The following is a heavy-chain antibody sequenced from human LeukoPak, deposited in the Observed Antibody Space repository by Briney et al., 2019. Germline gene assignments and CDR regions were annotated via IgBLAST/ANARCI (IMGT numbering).Heavy chain of an antibody. CDR2: ISGSGGST. V-gene: IGHV3-23*01. Sequence: GGSLRLSCAASGFTFSSYAMSWVRQAPGKGLEWVSAISGSGGSTYYADSVKGRFTISRDNSKNTLYLQMNSLRAEDTAVYYCAKLLRMRPFYDFWSGYYTGDAFDIWGQGTMVTVSS. CDR3: AKLLRMRPFYDFWSGYYTGDAFDI. J-gene: IGHJ3*02. CDR1: GFTFSSYA. D-gene: IGHD3-3*01.